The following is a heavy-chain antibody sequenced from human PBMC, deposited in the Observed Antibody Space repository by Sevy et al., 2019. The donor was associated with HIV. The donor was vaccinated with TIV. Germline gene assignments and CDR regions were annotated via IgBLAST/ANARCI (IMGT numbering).Heavy chain of an antibody. D-gene: IGHD3-3*01. CDR2: ISGSGGST. Sequence: GGSLRLSCAASGFTFSSYAMSWVRQAPGKGLEWVSAISGSGGSTYYADSVKGRFTISRDNSKNTLYLQMNSLRAEDTAAYYCAKDPLITIFGVVIHYFDYWGQGTLVTVSS. V-gene: IGHV3-23*01. J-gene: IGHJ4*02. CDR1: GFTFSSYA. CDR3: AKDPLITIFGVVIHYFDY.